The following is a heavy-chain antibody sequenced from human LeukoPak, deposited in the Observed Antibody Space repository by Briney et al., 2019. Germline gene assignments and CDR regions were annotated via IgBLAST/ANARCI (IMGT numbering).Heavy chain of an antibody. Sequence: PGGSLRLSCAASGFTFSRYDMHWVRQTTGKGLEWVSAIGTAGETHYPGSVKGRFTISRDNAKNSLYLQMNSLRAEDTAVYYCARDWYYSPDYWGQGTLVTVSS. CDR3: ARDWYYSPDY. D-gene: IGHD3-10*01. CDR2: IGTAGET. V-gene: IGHV3-13*01. CDR1: GFTFSRYD. J-gene: IGHJ4*02.